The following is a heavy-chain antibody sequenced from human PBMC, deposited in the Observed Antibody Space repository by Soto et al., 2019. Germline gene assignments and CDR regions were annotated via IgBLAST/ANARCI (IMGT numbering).Heavy chain of an antibody. CDR1: EFPFGGIR. J-gene: IGHJ5*02. Sequence: EVQVVESGGGLVQPGGSLSPSCAAPEFPFGGIRLTWAGQAPGKGLEWISYISSSISTLYADSVKGRFTISRDNAKNSLYLQMNSLRDEDTAVYYCARVIWSGHLTSDLWGQGTLVTVSS. CDR3: ARVIWSGHLTSDL. CDR2: ISSSISTL. D-gene: IGHD3-3*01. V-gene: IGHV3-48*02.